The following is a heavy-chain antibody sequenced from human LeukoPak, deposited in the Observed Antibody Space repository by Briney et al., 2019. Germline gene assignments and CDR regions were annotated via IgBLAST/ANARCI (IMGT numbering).Heavy chain of an antibody. CDR2: IYYSGSS. CDR1: GGSISSSSFY. Sequence: PSETLSLTCNVSGGSISSSSFYWGWIRQPPGKGLEWIGLIYYSGSSHYNPSLKSRVTISVDTSKNQFSLRLSSVTAADTAVYYCARDCPQPNYYYFYMDVWGKGTTVTVSS. V-gene: IGHV4-39*07. J-gene: IGHJ6*03. D-gene: IGHD1-14*01. CDR3: ARDCPQPNYYYFYMDV.